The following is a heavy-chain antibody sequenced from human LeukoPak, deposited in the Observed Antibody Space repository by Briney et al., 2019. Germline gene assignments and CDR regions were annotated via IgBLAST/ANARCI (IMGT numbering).Heavy chain of an antibody. CDR2: IRYDGSNK. CDR1: GFTFSSYG. D-gene: IGHD4-11*01. CDR3: AKDLGYINFYFDY. J-gene: IGHJ4*02. Sequence: GGSLRLSCAASGFTFSSYGMHWVRQAPGKGLEWVAFIRYDGSNKYYADSVKGRFTISRDNSKNTLYLQMNSLRAEDTAVYYCAKDLGYINFYFDYWGQGTLVTVSS. V-gene: IGHV3-30*02.